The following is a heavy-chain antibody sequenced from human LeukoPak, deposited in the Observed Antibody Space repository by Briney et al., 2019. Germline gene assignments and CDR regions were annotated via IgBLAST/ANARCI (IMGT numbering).Heavy chain of an antibody. Sequence: ASVKVSCKASGGTFSSYAISWVRQAPGQGLEWMGGIIPIFGTANYAQKFQGRVTITADESTSTAYMELSSLRSEDTAVYYCARMDTWSYYYDSSGRTESDDAFDIWGQGTMVTVSS. CDR2: IIPIFGTA. V-gene: IGHV1-69*13. CDR1: GGTFSSYA. D-gene: IGHD3-22*01. CDR3: ARMDTWSYYYDSSGRTESDDAFDI. J-gene: IGHJ3*02.